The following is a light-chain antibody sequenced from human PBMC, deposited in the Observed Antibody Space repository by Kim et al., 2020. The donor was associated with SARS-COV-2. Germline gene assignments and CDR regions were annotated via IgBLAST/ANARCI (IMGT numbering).Light chain of an antibody. J-gene: IGLJ2*01. V-gene: IGLV2-11*03. CDR2: DVN. Sequence: SVTISCTGTRSDVGGYNDVSWYQQFPGNAPRLMIYDVNKRPAGVPDRFSASKSGNTASLTISGLQADDEADYYCCSYAGGYTQVAFGGGTQLTVL. CDR3: CSYAGGYTQVA. CDR1: RSDVGGYND.